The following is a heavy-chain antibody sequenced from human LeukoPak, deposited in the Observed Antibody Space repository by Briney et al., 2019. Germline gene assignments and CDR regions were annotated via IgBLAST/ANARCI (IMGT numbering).Heavy chain of an antibody. CDR1: GGSISSGGYS. J-gene: IGHJ4*02. CDR2: IYHSGST. CDR3: ARSDGDSTFDY. V-gene: IGHV4-30-2*01. Sequence: NPSQTLSLTCAVSGGSISSGGYSWSWIQQPPGKGLEWIGYIYHSGSTYYNPSLKSRVTISVDRSRNQFSLKLSSVTAADTAVYYCARSDGDSTFDYWGQGTLVTVSS. D-gene: IGHD2-21*01.